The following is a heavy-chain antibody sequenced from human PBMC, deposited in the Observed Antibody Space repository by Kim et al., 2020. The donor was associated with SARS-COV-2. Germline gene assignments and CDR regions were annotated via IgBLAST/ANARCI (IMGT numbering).Heavy chain of an antibody. J-gene: IGHJ4*02. Sequence: GGSLRLSCAASGFTFSSYGMHWVRQAPGKGLEWVAVIWYDGSNKYYADSVKGRFTISRDNSKNTLYLQMNSLRAEDTAVYYCARDLRYYDSSGYPQGYWGQGTLVTVSS. D-gene: IGHD3-22*01. CDR3: ARDLRYYDSSGYPQGY. CDR1: GFTFSSYG. V-gene: IGHV3-33*01. CDR2: IWYDGSNK.